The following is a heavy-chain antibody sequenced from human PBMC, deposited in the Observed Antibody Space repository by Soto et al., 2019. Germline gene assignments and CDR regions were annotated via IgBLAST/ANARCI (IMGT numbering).Heavy chain of an antibody. CDR3: ARGRYGDY. V-gene: IGHV1-18*01. CDR2: ISAHNGNT. D-gene: IGHD4-17*01. Sequence: QVHLVQSGAEVKKPGASVKVSCQASGYAFTTYGITWVRQAPGQGLEWMGWISAHNGNTNYAQKLQGRVTVTRDTPTSTAYMELRRLSSDDTAVYYCARGRYGDYWGQGALVTVSS. J-gene: IGHJ4*02. CDR1: GYAFTTYG.